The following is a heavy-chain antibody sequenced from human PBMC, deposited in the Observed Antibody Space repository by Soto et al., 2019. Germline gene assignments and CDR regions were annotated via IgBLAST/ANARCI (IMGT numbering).Heavy chain of an antibody. D-gene: IGHD3-10*01. J-gene: IGHJ4*02. CDR2: ISYDGSNK. CDR1: GFSFSSYG. Sequence: QVQLVESGGGVVQPGRSLRLSCAASGFSFSSYGMHWVRQAPGKGLQWVAVISYDGSNKHYADSVKGRFTISRDNSKNTLFLQMNSLRAEDTAVYYCAKVGDYASGSYYALFDYWGQGTLVTVSS. V-gene: IGHV3-30*18. CDR3: AKVGDYASGSYYALFDY.